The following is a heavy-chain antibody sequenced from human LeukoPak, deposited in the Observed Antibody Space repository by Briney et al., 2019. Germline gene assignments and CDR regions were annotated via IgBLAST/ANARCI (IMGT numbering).Heavy chain of an antibody. V-gene: IGHV3-21*04. J-gene: IGHJ4*02. CDR1: GFTFSSYS. D-gene: IGHD5-12*01. CDR3: ASQTSGYSGYSSHY. Sequence: GGSLRLSCAASGFTFSSYSMNWVRQAPGKGLEWVSSISSSSSYIYYADSVKGRFTISRGNAKNSLYLQMNSLRAVDTAVYYCASQTSGYSGYSSHYWGQGTLVTVSS. CDR2: ISSSSSYI.